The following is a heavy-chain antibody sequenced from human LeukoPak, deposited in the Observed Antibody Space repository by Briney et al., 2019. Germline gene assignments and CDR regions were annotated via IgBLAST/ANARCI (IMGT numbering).Heavy chain of an antibody. CDR3: AKDLGITGRGFDY. D-gene: IGHD1-20*01. CDR2: IRYDGSNK. V-gene: IGHV3-30*02. J-gene: IGHJ4*02. Sequence: PGGSLRLSCAASGFTFSSYGMHWVRQAPGKGLEWVAFIRYDGSNKYYADSVKGRFTISRDNSKNTLYLQMNSLRAEDTAVYYCAKDLGITGRGFDYWGQGTLVTVSS. CDR1: GFTFSSYG.